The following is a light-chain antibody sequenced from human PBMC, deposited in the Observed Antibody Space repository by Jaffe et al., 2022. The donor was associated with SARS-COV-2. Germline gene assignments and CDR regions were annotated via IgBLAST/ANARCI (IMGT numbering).Light chain of an antibody. J-gene: IGLJ3*02. CDR1: SNNVGNQG. Sequence: QAGLTQPPSVSKGLRQTATLTCTGNSNNVGNQGAAWLQQHQGHPPKLLSYRNNNRPSGISERFSASRSGNTASLTITGLQPEDEADYYCSAWDSSLSVGVFGGGTKLTVL. CDR2: RNN. CDR3: SAWDSSLSVGV. V-gene: IGLV10-54*04.